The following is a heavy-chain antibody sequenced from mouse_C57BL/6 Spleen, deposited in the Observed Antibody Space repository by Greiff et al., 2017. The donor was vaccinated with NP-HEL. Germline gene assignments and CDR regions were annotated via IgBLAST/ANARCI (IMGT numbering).Heavy chain of an antibody. V-gene: IGHV1-61*01. CDR3: ARWDYGSSLFAY. CDR2: IYPSDSET. J-gene: IGHJ3*01. Sequence: VQLQQPGAELVRPGSSVKLSCKASGYTFTSYWMDWVKQRPGQGLEWIGNIYPSDSETHYNQKFKDKATLTVDKSSSTAYMQLSSLTSEDSAVYYCARWDYGSSLFAYWGQGTLVTVSA. D-gene: IGHD1-1*01. CDR1: GYTFTSYW.